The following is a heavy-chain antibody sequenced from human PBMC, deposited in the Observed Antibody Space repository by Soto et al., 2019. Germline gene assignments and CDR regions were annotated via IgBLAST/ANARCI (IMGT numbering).Heavy chain of an antibody. CDR2: VNIYEGTT. CDR3: ARERGGYSYGDY. J-gene: IGHJ4*02. Sequence: QVQLVQSGAEVKKPGASVKVSCKPSGYTFISYGITWVRQAPGQGLEWMGWVNIYEGTTNYAQKFQGRVTMTTDTSTSTVYRELRSLRSDDTAIYSCARERGGYSYGDYWGQGTLVTVSS. CDR1: GYTFISYG. V-gene: IGHV1-18*01. D-gene: IGHD5-18*01.